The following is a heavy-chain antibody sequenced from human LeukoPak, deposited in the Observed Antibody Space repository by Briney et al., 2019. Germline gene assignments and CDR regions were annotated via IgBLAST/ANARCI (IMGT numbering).Heavy chain of an antibody. J-gene: IGHJ5*02. D-gene: IGHD2-15*01. CDR2: INHSGST. CDR1: GGSFSGYY. Sequence: SETLSLTCAVYGGSFSGYYWSWIRQPPGKGLEWVGEINHSGSTNYNPSLKSRVTISVDTSKNQFSLKLSSVTAADTAVYYCARGQYCSGGSCYSNRFDPWGQGTLVTVSS. V-gene: IGHV4-34*01. CDR3: ARGQYCSGGSCYSNRFDP.